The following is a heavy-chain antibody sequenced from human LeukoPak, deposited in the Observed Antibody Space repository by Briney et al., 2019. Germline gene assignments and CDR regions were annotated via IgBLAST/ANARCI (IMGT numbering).Heavy chain of an antibody. CDR1: GYTFIDYY. D-gene: IGHD3-3*01. V-gene: IGHV1-2*02. CDR3: ARVPYDFWSGYSTFDY. Sequence: ASVKVSCKASGYTFIDYYIHWVRQAPGQGLEWMGWINPNSGGTNYAQKFQGRVTMTRDTSISTAYMELSRLRSDDTAVYYCARVPYDFWSGYSTFDYWGQGTLVTVSS. CDR2: INPNSGGT. J-gene: IGHJ4*02.